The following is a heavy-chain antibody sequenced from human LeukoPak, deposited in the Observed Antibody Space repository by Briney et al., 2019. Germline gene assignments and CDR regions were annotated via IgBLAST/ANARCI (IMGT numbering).Heavy chain of an antibody. CDR3: ARENGDYYMDV. J-gene: IGHJ6*03. CDR2: ISYDGSNK. CDR1: GFTFSSYA. V-gene: IGHV3-30*04. D-gene: IGHD4-17*01. Sequence: GGSLRLSCAASGFTFSSYAMHWVRQAPGKGLEWVAVISYDGSNKYYADSVKGRFTISRDNSKNTLYLQMNSLRAEDTAVYYCARENGDYYMDVWGKGTTVTVSS.